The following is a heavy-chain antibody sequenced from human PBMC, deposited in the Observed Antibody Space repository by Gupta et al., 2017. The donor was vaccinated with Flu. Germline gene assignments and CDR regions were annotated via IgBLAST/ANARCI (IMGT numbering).Heavy chain of an antibody. V-gene: IGHV3-23*01. CDR3: ANDDDLNYYYHGLDV. J-gene: IGHJ6*02. CDR2: ITASGAAT. Sequence: QAPGKGLEWVSLITASGAATYYAESVEGRFTISRDNSKNTLYLQMNRLSAEDTAVYYCANDDDLNYYYHGLDVWGQGTPVTVSS.